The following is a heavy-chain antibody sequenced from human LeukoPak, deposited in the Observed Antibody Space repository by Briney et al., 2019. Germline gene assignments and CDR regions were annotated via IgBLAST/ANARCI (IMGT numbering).Heavy chain of an antibody. CDR3: ARVVRGSSGYRYYFDY. D-gene: IGHD3-22*01. CDR2: INTNTENP. Sequence: APVKVSCKASGYTFTSYAMNWVRQAPGQGLEWMGWINTNTENPTYAQGFTGRFVFSLDTSVSTAYLQISSLKAEDTAVYYCARVVRGSSGYRYYFDYWGQGTLVTVSS. V-gene: IGHV7-4-1*02. J-gene: IGHJ4*02. CDR1: GYTFTSYA.